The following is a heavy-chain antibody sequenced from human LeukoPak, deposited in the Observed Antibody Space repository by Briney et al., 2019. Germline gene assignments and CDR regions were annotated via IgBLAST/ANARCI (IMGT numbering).Heavy chain of an antibody. D-gene: IGHD3-22*01. Sequence: GGSLRLSCAASGFTLSSYWMHWVRQAPGKGLVWLSRINSDGSTTNYADSVKGRFTISRDNAKNTLYLQMNSLRPEDTAVYYCAKLGFDSSGSHTLLDYWGQGTQVTVSS. V-gene: IGHV3-74*01. CDR2: INSDGSTT. J-gene: IGHJ4*02. CDR3: AKLGFDSSGSHTLLDY. CDR1: GFTLSSYW.